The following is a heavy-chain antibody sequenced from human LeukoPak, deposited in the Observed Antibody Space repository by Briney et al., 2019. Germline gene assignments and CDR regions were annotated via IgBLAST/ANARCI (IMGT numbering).Heavy chain of an antibody. CDR1: GGSFSGYY. CDR2: IYHTGTT. J-gene: IGHJ4*02. V-gene: IGHV4-38-2*01. CDR3: ARKGRGPYGSVNGYFDY. D-gene: IGHD3-10*01. Sequence: SETLSLTCAVYGGSFSGYYWGWIRQPPGKGLEWIGIIYHTGTTYYNSSLKSRVTISVDTSKNQFSLKLNFVTAADTAVYYCARKGRGPYGSVNGYFDYWGQGTLVTVSS.